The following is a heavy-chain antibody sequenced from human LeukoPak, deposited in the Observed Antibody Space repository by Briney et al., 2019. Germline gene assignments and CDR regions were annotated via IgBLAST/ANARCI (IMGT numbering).Heavy chain of an antibody. CDR2: INAGNGNT. CDR1: GYTFTSYA. Sequence: ASVKVSCKASGYTFTSYAMHWVRQAPGQRLEWMGWINAGNGNTKYSQKFQGRVTVTRDTSASTAYMELSSLRSEDTAVYYCASNVGQLWDHDAFDIWGQGTMVTVSS. V-gene: IGHV1-3*01. D-gene: IGHD2-21*01. J-gene: IGHJ3*02. CDR3: ASNVGQLWDHDAFDI.